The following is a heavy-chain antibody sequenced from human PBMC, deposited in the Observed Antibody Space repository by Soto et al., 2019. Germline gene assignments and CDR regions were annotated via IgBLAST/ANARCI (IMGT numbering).Heavy chain of an antibody. CDR2: IYYSWST. CDR1: GGSISSSSYY. D-gene: IGHD6-13*01. Sequence: PSETLSLTCTVSGGSISSSSYYWSWIRQPPGKGLEWIGYIYYSWSTNYNPSLKSRVTISVDTSKNQFSLKLSSVTAADMAVYYCARLPSSSWRYWYFDLRGRGTLVTVSS. CDR3: ARLPSSSWRYWYFDL. J-gene: IGHJ2*01. V-gene: IGHV4-61*05.